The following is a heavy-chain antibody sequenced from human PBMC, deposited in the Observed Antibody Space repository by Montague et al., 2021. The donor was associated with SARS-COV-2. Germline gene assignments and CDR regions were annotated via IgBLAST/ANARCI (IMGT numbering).Heavy chain of an antibody. D-gene: IGHD6-13*01. CDR2: TYYRSKWYY. V-gene: IGHV6-1*01. Sequence: CAISGDSVSSNSAAWNWIRQSPSRGLGWLGRTYYRSKWYYDYAVSVKSRMTISPDTSKNQFSLQLSSVTPEDRAVHYCARDPRYSLSWSFDYWGQGTLVTVSS. CDR1: GDSVSSNSAA. CDR3: ARDPRYSLSWSFDY. J-gene: IGHJ4*02.